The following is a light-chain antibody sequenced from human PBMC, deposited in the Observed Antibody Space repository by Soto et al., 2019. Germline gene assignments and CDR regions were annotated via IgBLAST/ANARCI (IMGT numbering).Light chain of an antibody. V-gene: IGKV3-15*01. CDR2: GAS. CDR1: QSVSGN. CDR3: QQYNNWPSWT. J-gene: IGKJ1*01. Sequence: EIVMTQSPATLSVSPGERATLSCRASQSVSGNLAWYQQKPGQAPRLLMYGASTRATGIPARFSGSGSGTEITLTISSLQSEDFAVYYCQQYNNWPSWTFGQGTKVEIK.